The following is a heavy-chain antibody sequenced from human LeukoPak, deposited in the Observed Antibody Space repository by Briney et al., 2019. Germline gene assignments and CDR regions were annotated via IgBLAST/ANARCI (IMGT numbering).Heavy chain of an antibody. V-gene: IGHV4-31*03. D-gene: IGHD1-26*01. CDR1: GGSISSGGYY. CDR3: ARGSIVGATTP. Sequence: SQTLSLTCTVPGGSISSGGYYWSWIRQHPGKGLEWIGYIYYSGSTYYNPSLKSRVTISVDTSKNQFSLKLSSVTAADTAVYYCARGSIVGATTPWGQGTLVTVSS. CDR2: IYYSGST. J-gene: IGHJ5*02.